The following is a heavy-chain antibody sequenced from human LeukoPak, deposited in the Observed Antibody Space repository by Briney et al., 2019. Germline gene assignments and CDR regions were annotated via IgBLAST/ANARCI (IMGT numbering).Heavy chain of an antibody. CDR2: ISHDGSNK. V-gene: IGHV3-30*03. CDR1: GFTFSSSS. Sequence: PGGSLRLSCAASGFTFSSSSMHWVRQAPGKGLEWVAVISHDGSNKYYADSVKGRFTISRDNSKSTLFLQMNNLRPEDTAVYYCARDRPYFDNWGQGTLVTVSS. D-gene: IGHD6-6*01. J-gene: IGHJ4*02. CDR3: ARDRPYFDN.